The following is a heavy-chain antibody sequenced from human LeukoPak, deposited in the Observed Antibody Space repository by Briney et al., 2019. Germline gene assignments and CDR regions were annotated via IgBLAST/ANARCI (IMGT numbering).Heavy chain of an antibody. CDR3: ARDPPTVGATDY. Sequence: SVKVSCKTSGGTFSSYAISWVRQAPGQGLEWMGRIIPILGIANYAQKFQGRVTITADKSTSTAYMELSSLRSEDTAVYYCARDPPTVGATDYWGQGTLVTVSS. CDR1: GGTFSSYA. D-gene: IGHD1-26*01. J-gene: IGHJ4*02. V-gene: IGHV1-69*04. CDR2: IIPILGIA.